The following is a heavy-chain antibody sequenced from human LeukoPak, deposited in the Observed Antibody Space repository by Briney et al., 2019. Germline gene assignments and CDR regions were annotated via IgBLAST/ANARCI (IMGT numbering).Heavy chain of an antibody. CDR3: ARSSYGPWGVDY. CDR1: GGSISSYY. CDR2: IYYSGST. Sequence: SETLSLTCTVSGGSISSYYWSWIRQPPGKGLEWIGYIYYSGSTNYNPSLKSRVTISVGTSKNQFSLKLSSVTAADTAVYYCARSSYGPWGVDYWGQGTLVTVSS. V-gene: IGHV4-59*01. D-gene: IGHD5-18*01. J-gene: IGHJ4*02.